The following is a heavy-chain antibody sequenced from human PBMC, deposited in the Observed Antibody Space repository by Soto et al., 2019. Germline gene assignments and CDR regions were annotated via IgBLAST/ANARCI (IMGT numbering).Heavy chain of an antibody. CDR2: IYYSGST. J-gene: IGHJ5*02. D-gene: IGHD1-1*01. CDR1: GGFISSGGSY. CDR3: AKDRERSPHDP. Sequence: SETLSLTCTVSGGFISSGGSYWRWIRQHPGKGLEWIGYIYYSGSTYYNPSLKSRVTISVDTSKNQFSLKLSSVTAADTAVYYCAKDRERSPHDPWGQGILVTVSS. V-gene: IGHV4-31*03.